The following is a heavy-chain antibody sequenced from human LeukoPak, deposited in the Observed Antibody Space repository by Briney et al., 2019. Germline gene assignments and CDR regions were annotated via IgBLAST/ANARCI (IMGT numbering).Heavy chain of an antibody. V-gene: IGHV4-59*01. CDR2: IYYSGST. CDR3: ARSHYYDSSGYIRNAFDI. Sequence: PSETLSLTCTVSGGSISSYYWSWIRQPPGEGLEWIGYIYYSGSTNYNPSLKSRVTISVDTSKNQFSLKLSSVTAADTAVYYCARSHYYDSSGYIRNAFDIWGQGTMVTVSS. D-gene: IGHD3-22*01. CDR1: GGSISSYY. J-gene: IGHJ3*02.